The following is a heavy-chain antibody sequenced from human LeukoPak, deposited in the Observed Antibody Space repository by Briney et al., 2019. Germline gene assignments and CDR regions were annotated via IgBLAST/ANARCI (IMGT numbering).Heavy chain of an antibody. D-gene: IGHD3-3*01. J-gene: IGHJ3*02. CDR2: ISGSGGST. V-gene: IGHV3-23*01. Sequence: GGSLRLSCAASGFTFSSYAMSWVRQAPGKGLEWVSAISGSGGSTYYADSVKGRFTISRDNSKNTLYLQMNSLRAEDTAVYYCAKGSGYDFWSGYRRAFDIWGQGTMVTVSS. CDR3: AKGSGYDFWSGYRRAFDI. CDR1: GFTFSSYA.